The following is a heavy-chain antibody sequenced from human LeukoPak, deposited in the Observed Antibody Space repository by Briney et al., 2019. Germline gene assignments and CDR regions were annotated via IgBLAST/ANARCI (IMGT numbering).Heavy chain of an antibody. CDR3: ARHGRGYSYGKIDY. D-gene: IGHD5-18*01. CDR2: IYYSGST. V-gene: IGHV4-39*01. CDR1: GGSISSSSYY. J-gene: IGHJ4*02. Sequence: SETLSLTCTVSGGSISSSSYYWGWIRQPPGTGLEWIGSIYYSGSTYYNPSLKSRVTISVDTSKNQFSLKLSSVTAADTAVYYCARHGRGYSYGKIDYWGQGTLVTVSS.